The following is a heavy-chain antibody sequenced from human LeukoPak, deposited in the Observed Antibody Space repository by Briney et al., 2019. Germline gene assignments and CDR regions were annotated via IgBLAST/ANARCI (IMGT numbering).Heavy chain of an antibody. CDR3: TRSDYYPSGNDY. Sequence: PGGPLRLSCAASGFTFSSYNMNWVRQAPGKGLEWVSSISSSSSYIYYADSVKGRFTISRDNAKNSLYLQMNSLKTEDTAVYYCTRSDYYPSGNDYWGQGTLVTVSS. D-gene: IGHD3-10*01. CDR2: ISSSSSYI. CDR1: GFTFSSYN. J-gene: IGHJ4*02. V-gene: IGHV3-21*04.